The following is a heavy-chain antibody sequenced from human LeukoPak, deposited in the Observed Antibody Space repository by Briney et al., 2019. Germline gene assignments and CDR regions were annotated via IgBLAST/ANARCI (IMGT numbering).Heavy chain of an antibody. V-gene: IGHV3-33*06. D-gene: IGHD6-6*01. Sequence: GGSLRLSCAASGFTFSSYGMHWVRQAPGKGLEWVAVIWYDGSNKYYADSVKGRFTISRDNSKNTLYLQMNSLRAEDTAVYYCAKDLSYSSSSLNYWGQGTLVTVSS. CDR1: GFTFSSYG. J-gene: IGHJ4*02. CDR3: AKDLSYSSSSLNY. CDR2: IWYDGSNK.